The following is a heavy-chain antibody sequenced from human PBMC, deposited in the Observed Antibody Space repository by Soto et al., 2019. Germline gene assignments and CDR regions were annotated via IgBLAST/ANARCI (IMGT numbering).Heavy chain of an antibody. CDR3: AKEGPGGGRHFYYGMDV. CDR1: GFVFSSYG. Sequence: KLVEAGGGVVQPGTSLRLSCAASGFVFSSYGKHWVRQAPGKGLEWVALITNDGNKEYHRESVKGRFSISRDKSTHTVDLLMNSLRPEDTGIYHCAKEGPGGGRHFYYGMDVWGQGTTGTVSS. V-gene: IGHV3-30*18. J-gene: IGHJ6*02. CDR2: ITNDGNKE. D-gene: IGHD1-26*01.